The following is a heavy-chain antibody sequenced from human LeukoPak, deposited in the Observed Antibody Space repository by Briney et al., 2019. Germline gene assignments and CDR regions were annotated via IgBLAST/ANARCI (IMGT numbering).Heavy chain of an antibody. Sequence: PGGSLRLSCTASGFTFSNYAMSWVRQAPGKGLERVSCISGTGGNTYYADSVKGRFTISRDNSKSTLYLQMNSLRAEDTAVYYCAKGYYYHYMDVWGKGTTVTVSS. J-gene: IGHJ6*03. CDR2: ISGTGGNT. CDR3: AKGYYYHYMDV. V-gene: IGHV3-23*01. CDR1: GFTFSNYA.